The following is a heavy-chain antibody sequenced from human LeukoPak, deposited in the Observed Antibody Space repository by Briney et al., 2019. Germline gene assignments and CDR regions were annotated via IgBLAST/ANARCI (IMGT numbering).Heavy chain of an antibody. V-gene: IGHV4-61*02. Sequence: SETLSLTCTVSGGSISSGSYYWSWIRQPAGKGLEWIGRIYTSGSTNYNPSLKSRVTISVDTSKNQFSRKLSSVTAADTAVYYCARERLGTFDYWGQGTLVTVSS. CDR1: GGSISSGSYY. CDR3: ARERLGTFDY. J-gene: IGHJ4*02. CDR2: IYTSGST. D-gene: IGHD1-1*01.